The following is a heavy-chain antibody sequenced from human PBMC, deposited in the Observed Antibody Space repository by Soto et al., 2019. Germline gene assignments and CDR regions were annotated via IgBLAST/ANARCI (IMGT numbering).Heavy chain of an antibody. J-gene: IGHJ4*02. CDR3: ARSGNYDFWSGYYTYFDY. D-gene: IGHD3-3*01. CDR1: GGTFSSYA. Sequence: QVQLVQSGAEVKKPGSSVKVSCKASGGTFSSYAISWVRQAPGQGLEWMGGIIPIFGTANYAQKFQGRVTITADESTSTAYMELSSLRSEDTAVYYCARSGNYDFWSGYYTYFDYWGQGTLVTVSS. CDR2: IIPIFGTA. V-gene: IGHV1-69*01.